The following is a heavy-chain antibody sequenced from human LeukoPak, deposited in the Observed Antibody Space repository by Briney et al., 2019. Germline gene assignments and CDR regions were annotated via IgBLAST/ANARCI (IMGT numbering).Heavy chain of an antibody. J-gene: IGHJ4*02. CDR3: ASSEDPTPTPDY. V-gene: IGHV3-21*01. CDR1: GFTFSSYT. Sequence: GGSLRLSCAASGFTFSSYTMNWVRQAPGKGLEWVSSISSSSSYIYYADSVKGRFTISRDNAKNSLYLQMNSLRAEDTAVYYCASSEDPTPTPDYWGQGTLVTVSS. D-gene: IGHD1-26*01. CDR2: ISSSSSYI.